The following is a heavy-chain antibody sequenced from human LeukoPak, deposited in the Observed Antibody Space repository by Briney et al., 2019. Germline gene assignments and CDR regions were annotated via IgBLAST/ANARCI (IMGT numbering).Heavy chain of an antibody. CDR2: IYYSGST. CDR3: ASDRIEVDAFDI. V-gene: IGHV4-39*01. CDR1: GGSISSSSYY. J-gene: IGHJ3*02. Sequence: SETLSLTCTVSGGSISSSSYYWGWIRQPPGKGLEWIGIIYYSGSTYSNPSLKSRVTISVDTSKNQFSLKLSSVTAADTAVYYCASDRIEVDAFDIWGQGTMVTVSS. D-gene: IGHD2-15*01.